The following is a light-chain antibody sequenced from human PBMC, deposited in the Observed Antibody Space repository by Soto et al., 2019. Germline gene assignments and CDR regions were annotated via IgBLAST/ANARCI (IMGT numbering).Light chain of an antibody. CDR2: WAS. CDR1: QSILSTFNNKNQ. V-gene: IGKV4-1*01. J-gene: IGKJ5*01. Sequence: DIVMTQSPDSLAVSLGERATIRCESSQSILSTFNNKNQIAWYQQKPGQPPKLLIYWASTREFGVPDRFSGSGSGTDFTLTVSSVQAEDVATYFCQHYYTPPFTLGQGTRLEIK. CDR3: QHYYTPPFT.